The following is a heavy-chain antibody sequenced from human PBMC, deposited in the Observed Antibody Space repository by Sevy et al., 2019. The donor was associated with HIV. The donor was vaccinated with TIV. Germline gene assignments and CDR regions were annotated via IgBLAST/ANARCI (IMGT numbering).Heavy chain of an antibody. J-gene: IGHJ4*02. V-gene: IGHV3-30*18. CDR1: GFTLGSYT. Sequence: GGSLRLSCAASGFTLGSYTMNWVRQAPGKGLEWVAVISYDGSNKYYADSVKGRFTISRDNSKNTLYLQMNSLRAEDTAVYYCAKPLYYYGSGEAFDYWGQGTLVTVSS. CDR3: AKPLYYYGSGEAFDY. D-gene: IGHD3-10*01. CDR2: ISYDGSNK.